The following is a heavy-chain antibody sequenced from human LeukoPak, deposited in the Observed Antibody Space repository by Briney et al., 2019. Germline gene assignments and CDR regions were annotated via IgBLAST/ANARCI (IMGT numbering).Heavy chain of an antibody. D-gene: IGHD6-25*01. J-gene: IGHJ6*02. CDR1: GGSFSGYY. V-gene: IGHV4-34*01. CDR2: INHSGST. CDR3: ARRGPSGSYYYYFAMDV. Sequence: SETLSLTCAVYGGSFSGYYWSWIRQPPGKGLEWIGEINHSGSTNYNPSLKSRVTISVGTSKNQFSLNLSSVTAADTAVYYCARRGPSGSYYYYFAMDVWGQGTTVTVSS.